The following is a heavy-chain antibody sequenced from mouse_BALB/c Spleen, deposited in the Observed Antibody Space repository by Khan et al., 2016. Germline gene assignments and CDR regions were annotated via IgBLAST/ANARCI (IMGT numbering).Heavy chain of an antibody. D-gene: IGHD2-12*01. Sequence: QVQLQQPGAELARPGAAMKMSCKTSGYIFTSYTIQWIKQRPGQGLEWIGYINPDSAYTDYNQSFKDKATLTADTSSSTAYMQLSSLTSEDSAVYSCARDETSYDLYDYWGQGTTLSVSS. CDR3: ARDETSYDLYDY. CDR2: INPDSAYT. CDR1: GYIFTSYT. V-gene: IGHV1-4*01. J-gene: IGHJ2*01.